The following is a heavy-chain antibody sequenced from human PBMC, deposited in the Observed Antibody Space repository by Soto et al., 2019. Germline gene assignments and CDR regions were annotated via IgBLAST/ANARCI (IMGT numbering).Heavy chain of an antibody. J-gene: IGHJ4*02. CDR1: GFTVRSNY. V-gene: IGHV3-66*01. CDR3: ASGPGDGYNYRLSY. D-gene: IGHD5-12*01. Sequence: GGSLRHSCAASGFTVRSNYMSWVRQAPGKGLEWVSVIYSGGSTYYADSVKGRFTISRDNSKNTLYLQMNSLRAEDTAVYYCASGPGDGYNYRLSYWGQGTLVTVSS. CDR2: IYSGGST.